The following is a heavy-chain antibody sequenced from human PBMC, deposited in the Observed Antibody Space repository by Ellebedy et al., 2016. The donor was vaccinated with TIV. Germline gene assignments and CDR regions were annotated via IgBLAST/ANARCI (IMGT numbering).Heavy chain of an antibody. CDR2: INSDGSST. CDR3: ARGQGYSYGLGIDY. CDR1: GFIFRSNW. J-gene: IGHJ4*02. D-gene: IGHD5-18*01. V-gene: IGHV3-74*01. Sequence: PGGSLRLSCAASGFIFRSNWMHWVRQAPGKGLVWVSGINSDGSSTSYADSVRGRFTISRDNAKNTLYLQMNSLRAEDTAFYYCARGQGYSYGLGIDYWGQGTLVTVSS.